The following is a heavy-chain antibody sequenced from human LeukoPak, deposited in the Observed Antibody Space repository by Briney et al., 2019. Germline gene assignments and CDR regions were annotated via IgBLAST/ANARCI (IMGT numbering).Heavy chain of an antibody. D-gene: IGHD5-24*01. Sequence: SETLSLTCTVSGDSISDYYWSWIRQSPGKGLECIGEVYYSGSTHYNPALKSRVTISVDTSKIQSSLRLPSVSAADTAIYYCARELDGNGGWFDPWGQGTMVTVSS. V-gene: IGHV4-59*01. CDR3: ARELDGNGGWFDP. CDR1: GDSISDYY. CDR2: VYYSGST. J-gene: IGHJ5*02.